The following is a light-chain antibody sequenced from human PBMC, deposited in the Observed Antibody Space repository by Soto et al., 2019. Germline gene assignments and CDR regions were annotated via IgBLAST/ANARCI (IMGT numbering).Light chain of an antibody. V-gene: IGKV1-5*01. CDR2: AAS. CDR1: ESIDNW. J-gene: IGKJ1*01. Sequence: DIQMTQSPSTLSGSVGDTVTITCRASESIDNWLAWYQQKPGKAPKLLIFAASTLVRGVPSRFSGRGSGTEFTLTISSLQADDYATFYCQQYHTDWTFGQGTKVDI. CDR3: QQYHTDWT.